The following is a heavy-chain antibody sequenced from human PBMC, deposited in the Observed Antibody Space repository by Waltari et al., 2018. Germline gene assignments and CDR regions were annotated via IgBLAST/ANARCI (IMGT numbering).Heavy chain of an antibody. CDR1: GFFFNNFG. J-gene: IGHJ4*02. CDR2: ISMSGNII. CDR3: ARSRRGDYYDPSSH. Sequence: EVSLVESGGKVVKPGGSLRLYCATSGFFFNNFGLNWFLRAPGRGLEWVATISMSGNIIFYGQSGEGRFTISRDNAKKSVFLQMNSLRADDTAIYYCARSRRGDYYDPSSHWGQGTLVTVSS. V-gene: IGHV3-21*01. D-gene: IGHD3-16*01.